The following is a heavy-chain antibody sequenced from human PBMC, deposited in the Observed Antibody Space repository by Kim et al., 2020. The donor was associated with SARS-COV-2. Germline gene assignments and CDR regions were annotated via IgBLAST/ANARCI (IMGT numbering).Heavy chain of an antibody. V-gene: IGHV4-4*02. CDR3: ARGTVTTMGAFDI. D-gene: IGHD3-10*01. Sequence: YTPSLKSRVPISVDKSKNQFSLKLSSVTAADTAVYYCARGTVTTMGAFDIWGQGTMVTVSS. J-gene: IGHJ3*02.